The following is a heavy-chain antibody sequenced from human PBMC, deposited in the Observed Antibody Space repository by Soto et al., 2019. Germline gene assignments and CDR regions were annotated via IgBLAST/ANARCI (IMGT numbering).Heavy chain of an antibody. CDR3: AKEVEGGWYYFDY. D-gene: IGHD2-15*01. J-gene: IGHJ4*02. V-gene: IGHV3-23*01. CDR2: INDSDGST. Sequence: PGGSLRLSCAASGFTFSTYAMTWVRQAPGKGLEWVSTINDSDGSTYYADSVKGRFTISRDNSKNTVYLQMNSLRAEDTAVYYCAKEVEGGWYYFDYWGQGTLVTVSS. CDR1: GFTFSTYA.